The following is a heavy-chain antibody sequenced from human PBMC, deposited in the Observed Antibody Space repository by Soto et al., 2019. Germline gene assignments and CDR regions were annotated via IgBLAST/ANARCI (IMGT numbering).Heavy chain of an antibody. Sequence: EVQLVESGGGLIQPGGSLSLSCAASGFTVSSNYMSWVRQAPGKGLEWVSVIYSGGSTYYADSVKGRFTISRDNSKNTLYLQMNSLRAEDTAVYYCASPNILTGYYLGSGYYYGMDVWGQGTTVTVSS. V-gene: IGHV3-53*01. CDR1: GFTVSSNY. D-gene: IGHD3-9*01. CDR3: ASPNILTGYYLGSGYYYGMDV. J-gene: IGHJ6*02. CDR2: IYSGGST.